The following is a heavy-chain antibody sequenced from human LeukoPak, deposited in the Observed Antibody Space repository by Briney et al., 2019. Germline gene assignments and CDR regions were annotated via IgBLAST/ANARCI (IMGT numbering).Heavy chain of an antibody. D-gene: IGHD3-22*01. CDR2: ISAYNGNT. V-gene: IGHV1-18*01. J-gene: IGHJ4*02. CDR3: ARDLKIRAYYYDTSDYDY. CDR1: GYTFTSYG. Sequence: ASVKVSCKASGYTFTSYGISWVRQAPGQGLEWMGWISAYNGNTNHAQMLQGRLTMTTDTSTSTVYMELRNLRSDDTAVYYCARDLKIRAYYYDTSDYDYWGQGTLVTVSS.